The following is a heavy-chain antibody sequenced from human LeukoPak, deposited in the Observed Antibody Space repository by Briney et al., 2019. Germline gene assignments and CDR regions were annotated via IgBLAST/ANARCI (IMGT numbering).Heavy chain of an antibody. CDR1: GFGFSNYW. J-gene: IGHJ4*02. V-gene: IGHV3-7*01. CDR2: MNKDGSEK. D-gene: IGHD4-11*01. CDR3: ARDRGYSNFDY. Sequence: GGSLRLSCAASGFGFSNYWVSWVRQAPGKGLEWVANMNKDGSEKNYVDSVKGRFTISRDNAQDSLYLQMNSLRAEDTAVYYCARDRGYSNFDYWGQGTLLTVSS.